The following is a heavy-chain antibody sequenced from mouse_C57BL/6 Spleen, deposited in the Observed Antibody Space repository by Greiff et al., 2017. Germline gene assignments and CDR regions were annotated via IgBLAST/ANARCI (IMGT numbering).Heavy chain of an antibody. CDR3: ARGGGTAMDY. CDR1: GFTFTDYY. V-gene: IGHV7-3*01. D-gene: IGHD2-14*01. J-gene: IGHJ4*01. Sequence: EVKVVESGGGLVQPGGSLSLSCAASGFTFTDYYMSWVRPPPGTALAWLGFIRNKATGYTTEYSASVQGRFTISRDNSQSILYLQMNALRAEDSATYYCARGGGTAMDYWGQGTSVTVSS. CDR2: IRNKATGYTT.